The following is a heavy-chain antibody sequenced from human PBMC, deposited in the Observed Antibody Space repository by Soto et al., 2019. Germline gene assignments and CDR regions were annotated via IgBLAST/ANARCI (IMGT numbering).Heavy chain of an antibody. D-gene: IGHD1-26*01. CDR1: GDSISSGSSY. CDR3: ARHLGPTGPNY. J-gene: IGHJ4*02. CDR2: FYYSRDT. Sequence: QLQLQESGPGLVKPSETLSLTCTVSGDSISSGSSYWGVVRQPPGKGLEWIGSFYYSRDTHYNPSLKSRVTISVDTSKNQFSLKLSSVTAADRAVYYCARHLGPTGPNYWGQGILVTVSS. V-gene: IGHV4-39*01.